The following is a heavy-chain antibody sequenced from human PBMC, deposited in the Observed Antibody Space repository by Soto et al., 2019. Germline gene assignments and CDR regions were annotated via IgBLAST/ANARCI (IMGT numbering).Heavy chain of an antibody. D-gene: IGHD2-8*02. CDR1: GGSISSYY. CDR3: ARGGGVYYFYS. Sequence: QVQLQESGPGLVKPSETLSLTCTVSGGSISSYYWSWIRQPPGKGLEWIGYIYYSGITYYNTSLKSRVTISVDTSTSQFSLKLCSVTAADTAVYYCARGGGVYYFYSWGQGTLVTVSS. J-gene: IGHJ4*02. CDR2: IYYSGIT. V-gene: IGHV4-59*01.